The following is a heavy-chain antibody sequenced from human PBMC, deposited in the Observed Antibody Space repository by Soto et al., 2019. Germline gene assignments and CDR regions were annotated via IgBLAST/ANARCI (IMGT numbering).Heavy chain of an antibody. CDR2: ISYDGSNK. D-gene: IGHD2-15*01. J-gene: IGHJ6*02. CDR3: AKLIKVVAAYYYYGMDV. Sequence: PWGFLRLSWAASGGTFSIYGMRWVRQAPGKGLEWVAVISYDGSNKYYADSVKGRFTISRDNSKNTLYLQMNSLRAEDTAVYYCAKLIKVVAAYYYYGMDVWGQGTTVTVSS. CDR1: GGTFSIYG. V-gene: IGHV3-30*18.